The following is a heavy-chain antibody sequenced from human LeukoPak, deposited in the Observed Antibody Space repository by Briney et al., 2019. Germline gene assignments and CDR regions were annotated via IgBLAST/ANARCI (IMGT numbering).Heavy chain of an antibody. CDR1: GGSLSSGDYY. V-gene: IGHV4-30-4*01. Sequence: SETLSLTCTVSGGSLSSGDYYWSWIRQPRGKGLEWIGYIYYSGSTYYNPSLKSRVTISVDTSKNQFSLKLSSVTAADTAVYYCARGDEYSSGWSNWFDPWGQGTLVTVSS. D-gene: IGHD6-19*01. J-gene: IGHJ5*02. CDR3: ARGDEYSSGWSNWFDP. CDR2: IYYSGST.